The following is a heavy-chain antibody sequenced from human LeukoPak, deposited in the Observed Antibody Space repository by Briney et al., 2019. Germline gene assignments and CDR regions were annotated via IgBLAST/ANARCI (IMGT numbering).Heavy chain of an antibody. D-gene: IGHD5-18*01. CDR3: ARGSRRGYSYGYEVLDY. CDR2: ISSSSSYT. Sequence: KTGGSLRLSCAASGFTFSDYYMSWIRQAPGKGLEWVSYISSSSSYTNYADSVKGRFTISRDNAKNSLYLQVNSLRAEDTAVYYCARGSRRGYSYGYEVLDYWGQGTLVTVSS. CDR1: GFTFSDYY. V-gene: IGHV3-11*06. J-gene: IGHJ4*02.